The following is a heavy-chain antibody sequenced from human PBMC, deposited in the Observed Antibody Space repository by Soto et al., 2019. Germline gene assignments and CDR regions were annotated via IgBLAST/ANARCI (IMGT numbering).Heavy chain of an antibody. D-gene: IGHD6-13*01. Sequence: GGSLRLSCAASGFTFSSYDMSWVRQAPGKGLEWVSSLSYNSKYIYYADSVEGRFTISRDNAKNSLYLQMNSLRAEDTAVYYCARALSSSWSPDGFDPWGQGTLVTVSS. J-gene: IGHJ5*02. CDR1: GFTFSSYD. CDR3: ARALSSSWSPDGFDP. CDR2: LSYNSKYI. V-gene: IGHV3-21*01.